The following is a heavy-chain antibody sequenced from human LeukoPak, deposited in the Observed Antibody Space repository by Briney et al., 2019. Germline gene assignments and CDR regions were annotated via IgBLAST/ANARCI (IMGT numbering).Heavy chain of an antibody. V-gene: IGHV3-7*01. D-gene: IGHD3-9*01. Sequence: GGSLRLSCEDSGFTFSSFWMSWVRQAPGRGLEWVANIKYDGSEKYYVDSVKGRFTISRDNAKNSLYLQMNSLRADDTAVYYCARDRSDVLTGYNDAFDIWGQGTMVTVSS. CDR1: GFTFSSFW. CDR3: ARDRSDVLTGYNDAFDI. J-gene: IGHJ3*02. CDR2: IKYDGSEK.